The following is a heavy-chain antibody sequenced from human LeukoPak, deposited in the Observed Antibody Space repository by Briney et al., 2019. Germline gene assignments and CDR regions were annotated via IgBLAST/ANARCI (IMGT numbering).Heavy chain of an antibody. J-gene: IGHJ3*02. CDR1: GGSISSSSYY. CDR3: ARHYTWIVRDDAFDI. Sequence: PSETLSLTCTLSGGSISSSSYYWGWLRQPPGKGLEWIGSIYYSGSTYYNPSLKSRVTISVDTSKNQFSLKLSSVTAADTAVYYCARHYTWIVRDDAFDIWGQGTMVTVSS. V-gene: IGHV4-39*01. CDR2: IYYSGST. D-gene: IGHD1-20*01.